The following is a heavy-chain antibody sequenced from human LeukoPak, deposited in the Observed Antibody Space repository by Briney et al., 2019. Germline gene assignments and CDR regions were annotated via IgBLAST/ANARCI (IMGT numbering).Heavy chain of an antibody. CDR2: VYYSGTT. Sequence: PSETLSLTCTVSGGSINSFYWSWIRQPPGKGLEWIGYVYYSGTTNYNPSLESRVTISVDTSKNQFSLKLSSVTAADTAVYYCARQRDIFTSYPDDAFNIWGPGTLVTVSS. CDR3: ARQRDIFTSYPDDAFNI. D-gene: IGHD3-9*01. CDR1: GGSINSFY. J-gene: IGHJ3*02. V-gene: IGHV4-59*08.